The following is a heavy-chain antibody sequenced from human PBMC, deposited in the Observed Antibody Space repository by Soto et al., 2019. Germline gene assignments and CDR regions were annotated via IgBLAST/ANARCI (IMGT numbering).Heavy chain of an antibody. CDR3: ARSVIRGYRGYGDYYYYGMDV. J-gene: IGHJ6*02. D-gene: IGHD5-12*01. Sequence: QVQLVQSGAEVKKPGASVKVSCKASGYTFTGYYMHWVRQAPGQGLEWMGWINPNSGGTNYAQKFQGRVTMTRNTSSSTPYMELSRLRSADPSSYYCARSVIRGYRGYGDYYYYGMDVWGQGTTVTVSS. CDR2: INPNSGGT. CDR1: GYTFTGYY. V-gene: IGHV1-2*02.